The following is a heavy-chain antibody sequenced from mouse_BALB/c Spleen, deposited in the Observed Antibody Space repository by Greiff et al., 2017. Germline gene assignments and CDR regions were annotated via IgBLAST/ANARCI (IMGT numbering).Heavy chain of an antibody. J-gene: IGHJ3*01. CDR1: GFTFSSYA. CDR3: ARDDGYDGFAY. Sequence: EVQRVESGGGLVKPGGSLKLSCAASGFTFSSYAMSWVRQSPEKRLEWVAEISSGGSYTYYPDTVTGRFTISRDNAKNTLYLEMSSLRSEDTAMYYCARDDGYDGFAYWGQGTLVTVSA. V-gene: IGHV5-9-4*01. CDR2: ISSGGSYT. D-gene: IGHD2-2*01.